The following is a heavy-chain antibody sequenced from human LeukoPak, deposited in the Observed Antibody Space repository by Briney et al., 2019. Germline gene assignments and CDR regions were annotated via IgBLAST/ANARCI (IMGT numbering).Heavy chain of an antibody. CDR2: MNPNSGNT. V-gene: IGHV1-8*03. J-gene: IGHJ4*02. D-gene: IGHD2-2*02. Sequence: ASVKVSCKASGYTFTSYDINWVRQATGQGLEWMGWMNPNSGNTGYAQKFQGRVTITRNTSISTAYMELSSLRSEDTAVYYCARARGRYCSSTSCDIGIGYWGQGTLVTVSS. CDR1: GYTFTSYD. CDR3: ARARGRYCSSTSCDIGIGY.